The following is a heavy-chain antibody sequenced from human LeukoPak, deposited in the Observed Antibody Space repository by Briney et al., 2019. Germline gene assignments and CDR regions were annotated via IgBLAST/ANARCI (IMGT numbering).Heavy chain of an antibody. Sequence: ASVKVSCKASGYTFTGYYMHWVRQAPGQGLEWMGWINPNSGGTNYAQKFQGRVTMTRDASITTAYMELSRLRSDDTAVYYCAGNTVATVAGLWEDAFFFDYWGQGTLVTVSS. CDR3: AGNTVATVAGLWEDAFFFDY. J-gene: IGHJ4*02. D-gene: IGHD6-19*01. V-gene: IGHV1-2*02. CDR2: INPNSGGT. CDR1: GYTFTGYY.